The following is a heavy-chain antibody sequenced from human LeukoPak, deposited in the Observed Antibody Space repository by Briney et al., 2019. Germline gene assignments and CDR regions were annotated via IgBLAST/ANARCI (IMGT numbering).Heavy chain of an antibody. CDR3: AKDRSGWQKEGFYFFDY. V-gene: IGHV3-20*04. CDR1: GFKFDDYG. D-gene: IGHD6-19*01. CDR2: INWNGDSR. J-gene: IGHJ4*02. Sequence: AWGSLRLSCTASGFKFDDYGMTWVPHAPGKGLEGVSDINWNGDSRGYAHSVRGRFTIYRDNSKNSLYLPMNSLRADDTAVYSCAKDRSGWQKEGFYFFDYWGQGSLVTVSS.